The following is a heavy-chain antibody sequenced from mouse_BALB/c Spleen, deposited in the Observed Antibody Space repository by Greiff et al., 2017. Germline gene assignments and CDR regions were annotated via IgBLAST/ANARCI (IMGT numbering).Heavy chain of an antibody. CDR3: ARLGNCEAY. V-gene: IGHV1-69*02. Sequence: QVQLQQPGAELVKPGAPVKLSCKASGYTFTSYWMNWVKQRPGRGLEWIVRIDPSDSETHYNQKFKDKATLTVDKSSSTAYIQLSSLTSEDSAVYYCARLGNCEAYWGQGTLVTVSA. D-gene: IGHD2-1*01. CDR1: GYTFTSYW. CDR2: IDPSDSET. J-gene: IGHJ3*01.